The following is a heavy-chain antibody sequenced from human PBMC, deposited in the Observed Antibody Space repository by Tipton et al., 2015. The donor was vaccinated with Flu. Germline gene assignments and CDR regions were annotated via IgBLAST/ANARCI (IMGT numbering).Heavy chain of an antibody. CDR2: IYPADSDA. Sequence: QLVQSGAEVKKPGESLKISCKGSGYRFTSHYIGWVRQMPGKGLEWVGMIYPADSDARYSPSFQGQVSISADKYISTAYLQWSSLKASDTAMYYCVRTYDFVPHDASDIWGQGTMVTVSS. J-gene: IGHJ3*02. CDR1: GYRFTSHY. CDR3: VRTYDFVPHDASDI. D-gene: IGHD3-16*01. V-gene: IGHV5-51*01.